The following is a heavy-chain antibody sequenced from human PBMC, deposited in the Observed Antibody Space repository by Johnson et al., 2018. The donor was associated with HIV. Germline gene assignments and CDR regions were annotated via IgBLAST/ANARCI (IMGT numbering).Heavy chain of an antibody. CDR2: ISYDESNK. J-gene: IGHJ3*02. CDR1: GFTLRSYA. V-gene: IGHV3-30*04. D-gene: IGHD2-15*01. Sequence: QMLLVESGGGVVQPGRSLRLSCGASGFTLRSYAMHWVRQAPGKGLEWVAVISYDESNKYYVDSVKGRFTISRDNSKNTLYLQMNSLRAEDTAVYYCAKEQLLRAFDIWGQGTMVTVSS. CDR3: AKEQLLRAFDI.